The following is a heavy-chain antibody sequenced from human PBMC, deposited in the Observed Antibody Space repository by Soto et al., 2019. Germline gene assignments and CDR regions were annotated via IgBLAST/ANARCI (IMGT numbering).Heavy chain of an antibody. Sequence: DVQLLESGGALVQPGGSLRLSCAASGFTVSNYAMSWVRQAPGKGLEWVSTMSGSGNIYYADVVEGRFTISRDVSKKKLYLQINSLRAEETAVYCCVKRSDSGWGFDFWGQGTLVTVSS. J-gene: IGHJ4*02. CDR2: MSGSGNI. V-gene: IGHV3-23*01. CDR1: GFTVSNYA. CDR3: VKRSDSGWGFDF. D-gene: IGHD6-19*01.